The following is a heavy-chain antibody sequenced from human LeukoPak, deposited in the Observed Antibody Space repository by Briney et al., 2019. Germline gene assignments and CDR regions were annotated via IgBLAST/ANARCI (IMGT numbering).Heavy chain of an antibody. CDR2: IYYSGST. CDR1: GGSISSGGYS. J-gene: IGHJ4*02. D-gene: IGHD5-12*01. CDR3: ARDNSGYDFYFDY. V-gene: IGHV4-30-4*07. Sequence: PSETLSLTCAVSGGSISSGGYSWSWIRQPPGKGLEWIGYIYYSGSTYYNPSLKSRVTISVDTSKNQFSLKLSSVTAADTAVYYCARDNSGYDFYFDYWGQGTLVTVSS.